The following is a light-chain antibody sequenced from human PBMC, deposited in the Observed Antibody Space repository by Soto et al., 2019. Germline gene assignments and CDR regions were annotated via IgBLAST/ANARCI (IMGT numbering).Light chain of an antibody. CDR3: QSYDSSLSGYVV. J-gene: IGLJ2*01. CDR2: GNS. Sequence: QSVLTQPPSVSGAPGQRVTISCTGSSSNIGAGYDVHWYQQLPGTAPKLLIYGNSNRPSGVPDRFSGSKSGTSASLAITGLQAEDEAVYYYQSYDSSLSGYVVFGGGTKLTVL. V-gene: IGLV1-40*01. CDR1: SSNIGAGYD.